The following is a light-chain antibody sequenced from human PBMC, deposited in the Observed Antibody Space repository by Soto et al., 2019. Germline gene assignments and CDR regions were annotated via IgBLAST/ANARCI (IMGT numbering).Light chain of an antibody. J-gene: IGLJ1*01. V-gene: IGLV3-21*04. CDR1: NIGSKS. CDR3: QVWDSSSDHDV. Sequence: SYELTQPPSVSVAPGKTARITWGGNNIGSKSVHWYQQKPGQAPVLVIYYDSDRPSGIPERFSGSNSGNTATLTISRVEAGDEADYYCQVWDSSSDHDVFGTGTKLTVL. CDR2: YDS.